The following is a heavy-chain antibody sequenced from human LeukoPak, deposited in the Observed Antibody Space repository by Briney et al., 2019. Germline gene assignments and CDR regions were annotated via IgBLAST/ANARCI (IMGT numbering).Heavy chain of an antibody. Sequence: PGRSLRLSCVASRFSFDDYAINWVRQAPGKGLEWVSGIRWKSGSIAYADSVKGRFTISRDNAKNSLYLQMNSLRVEDMALYYCAARRGAAAGTDYFDDWGQGTLVTVSS. CDR2: IRWKSGSI. CDR1: RFSFDDYA. D-gene: IGHD6-13*01. J-gene: IGHJ4*02. V-gene: IGHV3-9*03. CDR3: AARRGAAAGTDYFDD.